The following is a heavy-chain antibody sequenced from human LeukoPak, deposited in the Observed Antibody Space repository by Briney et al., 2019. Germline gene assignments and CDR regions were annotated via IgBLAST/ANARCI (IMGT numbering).Heavy chain of an antibody. CDR1: GGSFSGYY. Sequence: PSETLSLTCAVYGGSFSGYYWSWIRQPAGKGLEWIGRIYTSGSTNYSPSLKSRVTMSVNTSKNQFSLKLSSVTAADTAVYYCARDVLAATGSFDYWGQGTQVTVSS. D-gene: IGHD6-13*01. CDR3: ARDVLAATGSFDY. V-gene: IGHV4-4*07. J-gene: IGHJ4*02. CDR2: IYTSGST.